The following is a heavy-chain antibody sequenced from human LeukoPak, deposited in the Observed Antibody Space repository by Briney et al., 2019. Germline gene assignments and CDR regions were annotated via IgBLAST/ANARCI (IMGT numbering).Heavy chain of an antibody. J-gene: IGHJ4*02. V-gene: IGHV3-48*04. CDR1: GFTFSSYN. CDR3: AREALSGVYHFDN. D-gene: IGHD3-10*01. Sequence: GGSLRLSCVVSGFTFSSYNMDWVRQAPGKGLEWVSYISSGSSTIYYADSVKGRFTISRDNAKNSLYLQMNSLRAEDTAVYYCAREALSGVYHFDNWGQGTLVTVSS. CDR2: ISSGSSTI.